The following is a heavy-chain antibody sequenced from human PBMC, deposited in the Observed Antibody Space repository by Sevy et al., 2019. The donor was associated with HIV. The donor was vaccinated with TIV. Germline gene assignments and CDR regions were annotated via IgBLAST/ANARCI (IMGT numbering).Heavy chain of an antibody. CDR2: IIPIFGTA. CDR1: GGTFSSYA. Sequence: ASVKVSCKACGGTFSSYAISWVRQAPGQGLEWMGGIIPIFGTANYAQKFQGRVTITADESTSTAYMELSSLRSEDTAVYYCARTDIVVVPAAITYYYYGMDVWGQGTTVTVSS. V-gene: IGHV1-69*13. CDR3: ARTDIVVVPAAITYYYYGMDV. J-gene: IGHJ6*02. D-gene: IGHD2-2*01.